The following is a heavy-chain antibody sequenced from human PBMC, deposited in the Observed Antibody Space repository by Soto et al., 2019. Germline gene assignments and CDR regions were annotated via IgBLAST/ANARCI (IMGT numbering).Heavy chain of an antibody. J-gene: IGHJ6*02. V-gene: IGHV4-59*08. D-gene: IGHD3-10*01. Sequence: QEQLQQSGPGLVKPSETLSLTCTVSSGPTSSHNWGWIRQPPGRGLEWIGYVYNTGGTSYNPTLRSRVTISADTSTKNISLTLSSVTAADTDVYDCVRQGIGPLHGLVDVWGQGTTVSVSS. CDR3: VRQGIGPLHGLVDV. CDR1: SGPTSSHN. CDR2: VYNTGGT.